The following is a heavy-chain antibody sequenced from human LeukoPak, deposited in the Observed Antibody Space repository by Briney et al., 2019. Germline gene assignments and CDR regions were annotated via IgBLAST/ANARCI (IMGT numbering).Heavy chain of an antibody. Sequence: GGSLRLSCAASGFTFSSYAMSWVRQAPGKGLEWVSAISGSGGSTYNADSVKGRFTISRDNSKNTLYLQMDSLRAEDTALYYCAKEPYYYGSGTYYDYWGQGTLVTVSS. V-gene: IGHV3-23*01. CDR3: AKEPYYYGSGTYYDY. CDR1: GFTFSSYA. D-gene: IGHD3-10*01. CDR2: ISGSGGST. J-gene: IGHJ4*02.